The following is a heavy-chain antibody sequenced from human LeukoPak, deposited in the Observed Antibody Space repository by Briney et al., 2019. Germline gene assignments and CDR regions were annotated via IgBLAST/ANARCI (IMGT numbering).Heavy chain of an antibody. CDR2: INHSGST. V-gene: IGHV4-34*01. J-gene: IGHJ4*02. Sequence: SETLSLTCAVYGGSFSGYYWSWIRQPPGKGLEWIGEINHSGSTNYNPSLKSRVTISVDTSKNQFSLRLSSVTAADTAVYYCARDLGSGWFRRGIDYWGQGTLVTVSS. CDR1: GGSFSGYY. D-gene: IGHD6-19*01. CDR3: ARDLGSGWFRRGIDY.